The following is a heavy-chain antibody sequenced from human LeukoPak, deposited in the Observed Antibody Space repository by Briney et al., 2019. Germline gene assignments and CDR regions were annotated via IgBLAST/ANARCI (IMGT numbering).Heavy chain of an antibody. J-gene: IGHJ4*02. V-gene: IGHV1-8*01. Sequence: ASVKVSCKASGYTFTSYDINWVRQATGQGLEWMGWMNPNSGNTGYAQKFQGRVTMTRNTSISTAYMELSSLRSEDTAVYYCARGGVVVVPAALDYWGQGTLVTVSS. D-gene: IGHD2-2*01. CDR3: ARGGVVVVPAALDY. CDR1: GYTFTSYD. CDR2: MNPNSGNT.